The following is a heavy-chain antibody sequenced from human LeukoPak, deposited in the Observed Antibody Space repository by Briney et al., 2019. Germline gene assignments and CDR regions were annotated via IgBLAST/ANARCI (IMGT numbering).Heavy chain of an antibody. D-gene: IGHD6-6*01. Sequence: SETLSLTCTVPGGTMSNYYWSWIRQPPGKGLECIGHIYYSGSTNYKPSLKSRVTISLDTSKNQFSLKLSSVTAADTAVYYCARLSIASRVRIFDYWGQGTLVTVSS. CDR3: ARLSIASRVRIFDY. J-gene: IGHJ4*02. V-gene: IGHV4-59*08. CDR2: IYYSGST. CDR1: GGTMSNYY.